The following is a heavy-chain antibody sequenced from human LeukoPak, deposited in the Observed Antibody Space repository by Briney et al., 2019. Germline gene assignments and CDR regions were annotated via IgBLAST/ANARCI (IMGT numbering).Heavy chain of an antibody. Sequence: GASVKVSCKASGYTFTGYYMHWVRQAPGQGLEWMGWINPNSGGTNYAQKFQGWVTMTRDTSISTAYMELSRLRSDDTAVYYCARAEGYYYDSSGWFDPWGQGTLVTVSS. J-gene: IGHJ5*02. D-gene: IGHD3-22*01. CDR2: INPNSGGT. CDR3: ARAEGYYYDSSGWFDP. CDR1: GYTFTGYY. V-gene: IGHV1-2*04.